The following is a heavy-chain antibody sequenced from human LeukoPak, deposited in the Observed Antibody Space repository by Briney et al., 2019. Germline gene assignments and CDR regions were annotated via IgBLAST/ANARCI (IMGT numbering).Heavy chain of an antibody. CDR3: ASMRDIVVVPAAYFDY. D-gene: IGHD2-2*01. J-gene: IGHJ4*02. Sequence: KASETLSLTCTVSGYSISSDYYWGWIRQPPGKGLEWIGNIFHNGNTYYNPSLKSRVTISVDTSKNQFSLKLSSVTAADTAVYYCASMRDIVVVPAAYFDYWGQGTLVTVSS. CDR2: IFHNGNT. CDR1: GYSISSDYY. V-gene: IGHV4-38-2*02.